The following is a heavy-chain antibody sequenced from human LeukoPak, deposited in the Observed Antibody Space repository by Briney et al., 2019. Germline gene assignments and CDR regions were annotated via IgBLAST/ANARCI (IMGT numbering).Heavy chain of an antibody. CDR1: GFTFSNFA. V-gene: IGHV3-23*01. Sequence: GGSLRLSCAASGFTFSNFAMSWVRQTPGTGLAWLSAISPDGNYIYYADSVKGRFTTSRDNSKNTLYLQMTSLRVEDTAVYYCAKLIVRLDYWGQGTLVTVSS. CDR3: AKLIVRLDY. D-gene: IGHD2-21*01. J-gene: IGHJ4*02. CDR2: ISPDGNYI.